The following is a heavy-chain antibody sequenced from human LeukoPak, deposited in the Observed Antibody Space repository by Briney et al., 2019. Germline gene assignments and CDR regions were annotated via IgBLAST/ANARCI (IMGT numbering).Heavy chain of an antibody. CDR2: IYYSGST. Sequence: PSETLSLTCTVSGGSISSYYWSWIRQPPGKGLEWIGYIYYSGSTNYNPSLKSRVTISVDTSKNQFSLKLSSVTAADTAVYYCARQWRDTAIDSWGQGTLVTVSS. D-gene: IGHD5-18*01. J-gene: IGHJ4*02. V-gene: IGHV4-59*08. CDR1: GGSISSYY. CDR3: ARQWRDTAIDS.